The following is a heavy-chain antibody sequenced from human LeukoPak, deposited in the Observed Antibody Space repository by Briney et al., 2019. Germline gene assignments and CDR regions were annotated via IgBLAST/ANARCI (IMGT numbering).Heavy chain of an antibody. CDR1: GFKFSDYY. D-gene: IGHD3-10*01. Sequence: GGSLRLSCVASGFKFSDYYMSWVRQAPGKGLEWVADIRHDGSDEYNVDSVKGRFTISSHNAKNSLFLQMNSLRAEDTAVYYCARDAFGSYFSLDNWGQGALVTVSS. CDR2: IRHDGSDE. J-gene: IGHJ4*02. V-gene: IGHV3-7*04. CDR3: ARDAFGSYFSLDN.